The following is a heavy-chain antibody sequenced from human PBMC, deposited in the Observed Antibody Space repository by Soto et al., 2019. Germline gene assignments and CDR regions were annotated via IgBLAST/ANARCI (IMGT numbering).Heavy chain of an antibody. CDR1: GGSISSSSYY. J-gene: IGHJ4*02. V-gene: IGHV4-39*07. Sequence: PSETLSLTCTVSGGSISSSSYYWGWIRQPPGKGLEWIGSIYYSGSTYYNPSLKSRVTISVDTSKNQFSLKLSSVTAADTAVYYCARAVGGYNWNDEGFDYWGQGTLVTVSS. CDR3: ARAVGGYNWNDEGFDY. CDR2: IYYSGST. D-gene: IGHD1-1*01.